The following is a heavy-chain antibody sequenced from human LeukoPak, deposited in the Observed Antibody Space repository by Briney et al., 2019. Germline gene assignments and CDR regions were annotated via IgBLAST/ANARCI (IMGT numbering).Heavy chain of an antibody. CDR3: ARDLTGLFDS. CDR1: GFTFSTSW. J-gene: IGHJ4*02. Sequence: GGSLRLSCAASGFTFSTSWMHRVRQAPGKGLMWVSRTNTDGTTTTYADSVKDRFIISRDNAKNTLFLQMNSLRVEDTAVYYCARDLTGLFDSWDRGTLVSVSS. D-gene: IGHD3/OR15-3a*01. V-gene: IGHV3-74*01. CDR2: TNTDGTTT.